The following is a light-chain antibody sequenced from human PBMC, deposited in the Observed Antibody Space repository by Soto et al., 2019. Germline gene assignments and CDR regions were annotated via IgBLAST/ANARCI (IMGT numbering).Light chain of an antibody. CDR1: QSVGTY. CDR2: DAS. V-gene: IGKV3-11*01. CDR3: QQRVHWLT. Sequence: EIVLTQSPAILSLSPGERATLSCRASQSVGTYLDWYQQKLGQAPRLLIYDASNRATGIPARFSGSGSGTDFTLTISSLEPEDFAVYYCQQRVHWLTLGGGTKVDIK. J-gene: IGKJ4*01.